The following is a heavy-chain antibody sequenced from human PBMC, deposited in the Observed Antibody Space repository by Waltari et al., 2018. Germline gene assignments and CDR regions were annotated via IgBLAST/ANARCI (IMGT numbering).Heavy chain of an antibody. V-gene: IGHV3-53*01. D-gene: IGHD4-17*01. CDR1: GFTAPGTT. CDR3: ARRFIGDYGGYFDF. Sequence: VQLVESGVGSIQPGGSLSLSCAYSGFTAPGTTMIWVRQAPGKGLEWVSVIYSAGSTYHSDALQGRFTMSRDTSTNELFLHMSSLTAEDTAVYYCARRFIGDYGGYFDFWGQGTLVTVSS. CDR2: IYSAGST. J-gene: IGHJ4*02.